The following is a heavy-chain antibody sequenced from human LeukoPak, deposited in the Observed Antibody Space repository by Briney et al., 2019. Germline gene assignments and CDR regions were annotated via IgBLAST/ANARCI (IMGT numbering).Heavy chain of an antibody. D-gene: IGHD5-12*01. J-gene: IGHJ4*02. CDR3: AREKTGGYDFLSPGNYYFDY. Sequence: LWSRVTISVDTSKNQFSLKVTSVTAADTAVYYCAREKTGGYDFLSPGNYYFDYWGQGTLVTVSS. V-gene: IGHV4-59*01.